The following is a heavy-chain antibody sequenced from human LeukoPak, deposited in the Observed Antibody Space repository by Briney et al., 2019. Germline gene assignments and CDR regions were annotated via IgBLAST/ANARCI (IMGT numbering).Heavy chain of an antibody. J-gene: IGHJ4*02. CDR3: ARDFNLGTTDSY. V-gene: IGHV3-30*03. Sequence: VAVISFDGSGKYYADSVKGRFTISRDDSKNTLDLQMNSLRAEDTAVYYCARDFNLGTTDSYWGQGTLVTVSS. CDR2: ISFDGSGK. D-gene: IGHD4-11*01.